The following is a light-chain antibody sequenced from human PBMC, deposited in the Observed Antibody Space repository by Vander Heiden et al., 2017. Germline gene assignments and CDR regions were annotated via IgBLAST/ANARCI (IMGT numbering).Light chain of an antibody. CDR3: QQYNSYSWT. CDR2: KAS. J-gene: IGKJ1*01. CDR1: QSIITG. V-gene: IGKV1-5*03. Sequence: DIQRTQSPSPLSASVVDRVTITCRASQSIITGLAWYQQKPSKAPKLLIYKASSLESGVPSRFSGSGSGTEITLTISSLHPDDFATYYCQQYNSYSWTFGQGTKVEIK.